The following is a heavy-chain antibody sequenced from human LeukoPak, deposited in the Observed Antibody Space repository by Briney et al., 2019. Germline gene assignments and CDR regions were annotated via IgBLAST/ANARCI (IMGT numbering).Heavy chain of an antibody. D-gene: IGHD3-22*01. CDR2: IISIFGTA. CDR1: GGTFSSYA. J-gene: IGHJ4*02. CDR3: ARRGYDSSGYYPQYYFDY. Sequence: SVKVSCKASGGTFSSYAISWVRQAPGQGLEWMGGIISIFGTANYAQKFQGRVTITADESSSTAYMELSSLRSEDTAVYYCARRGYDSSGYYPQYYFDYWGQGTLVTVSS. V-gene: IGHV1-69*13.